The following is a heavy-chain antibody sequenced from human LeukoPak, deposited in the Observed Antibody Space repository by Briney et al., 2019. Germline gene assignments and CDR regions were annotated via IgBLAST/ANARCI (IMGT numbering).Heavy chain of an antibody. CDR2: IYYSGNT. CDR3: ARAYSSGWADY. CDR1: GVSISSSNSY. V-gene: IGHV4-39*01. Sequence: SETLSLTCTVSGVSISSSNSYWGWIRQPPGKGLEWIGSIYYSGNTYYNASLKSQVSISIDTSKNQFSLRLTSVTAADTAVYYCARAYSSGWADYWGQGTLVTVSS. D-gene: IGHD6-19*01. J-gene: IGHJ4*02.